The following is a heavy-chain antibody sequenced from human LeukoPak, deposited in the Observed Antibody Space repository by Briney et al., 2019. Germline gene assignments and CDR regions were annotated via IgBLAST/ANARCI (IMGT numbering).Heavy chain of an antibody. CDR1: GASXXSYY. D-gene: IGHD3-22*01. J-gene: IGHJ4*02. CDR2: IYYSGSI. CDR3: ARENPSGYYNRPIDY. V-gene: IGHV4-59*01. Sequence: ETLSLTCTVSGASXXSYYWSWIRQPPGKGLEWIGDIYYSGSIKYNPSLKSRVTMSVDTSKNQFSLKLSSVTAADTAIYYCARENPSGYYNRPIDYWGQGTLVTVSS.